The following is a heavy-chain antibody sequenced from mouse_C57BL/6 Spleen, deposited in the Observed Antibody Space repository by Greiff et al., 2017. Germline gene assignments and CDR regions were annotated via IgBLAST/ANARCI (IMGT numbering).Heavy chain of an antibody. CDR3: ARLRDYYGGDY. CDR1: GYAFSSYW. J-gene: IGHJ4*01. V-gene: IGHV1-80*01. CDR2: IYPGDGDT. D-gene: IGHD1-1*01. Sequence: QVQLKQSGAELVKPGASVKISCKASGYAFSSYWMNWVKQRPGKGLEWIGKIYPGDGDTNYNGKFKGKATLTADKSSSTAYMQLSSLTSEDSSVYFGARLRDYYGGDYWGQGTSVTVSS.